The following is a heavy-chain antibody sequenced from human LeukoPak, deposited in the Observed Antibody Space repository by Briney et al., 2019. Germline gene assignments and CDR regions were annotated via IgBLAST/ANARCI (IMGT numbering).Heavy chain of an antibody. CDR3: ARGGYSYGYMGYFDY. Sequence: ASVKVSCKTSGYTISDYYLQWVRQAPGQGLEWVAWISAYNGNTNYAQKFQGRVTMTTDTSTSTAYMELRSLRSDDTAVYYCARGGYSYGYMGYFDYWGQGTLVTVSS. V-gene: IGHV1-18*04. CDR1: GYTISDYY. D-gene: IGHD5-18*01. CDR2: ISAYNGNT. J-gene: IGHJ4*02.